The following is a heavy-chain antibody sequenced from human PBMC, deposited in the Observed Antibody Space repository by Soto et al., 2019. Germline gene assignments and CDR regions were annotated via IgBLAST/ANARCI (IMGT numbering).Heavy chain of an antibody. V-gene: IGHV3-23*01. Sequence: PGGALRLSCEGSGFSFGSYTMSWVRQAPGKGLEWVSAISGNSANTYYADSVKGRYTISRDNSKNTLYLQMNSLRAEDTALYYCANGPWAGGYWGQGTLVTVSS. CDR1: GFSFGSYT. J-gene: IGHJ4*02. CDR2: ISGNSANT. D-gene: IGHD3-16*01. CDR3: ANGPWAGGY.